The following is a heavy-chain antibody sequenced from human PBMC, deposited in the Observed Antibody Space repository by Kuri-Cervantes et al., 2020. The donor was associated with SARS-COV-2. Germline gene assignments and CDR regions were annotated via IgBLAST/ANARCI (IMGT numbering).Heavy chain of an antibody. CDR3: ARRVYYDSSGYRDAFDI. CDR1: GFTFDDYA. J-gene: IGHJ3*02. Sequence: SLKISCAASGFTFDDYAMHWVRQAPGKGLEWVSGISWNSGSIGYADSVKGRFTISRDNAKNSLYLQMNSLRAEDTAVYYCARRVYYDSSGYRDAFDIWGQGTMVTVSS. V-gene: IGHV3-9*01. D-gene: IGHD3-22*01. CDR2: ISWNSGSI.